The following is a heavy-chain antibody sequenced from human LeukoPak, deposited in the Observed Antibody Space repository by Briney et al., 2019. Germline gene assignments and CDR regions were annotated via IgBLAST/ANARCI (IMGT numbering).Heavy chain of an antibody. V-gene: IGHV4-59*01. Sequence: SETLSLTCTVSGGSISSYYWSWIRQPPGKGLEWIGYSYYSGSTNYNPSLKSRVTISVDTSKNQFSLKLSSVTAADTAVYYCARSPSRYCSGGSCPNWFDPWGQGTLVTVSS. CDR3: ARSPSRYCSGGSCPNWFDP. CDR2: SYYSGST. CDR1: GGSISSYY. J-gene: IGHJ5*02. D-gene: IGHD2-15*01.